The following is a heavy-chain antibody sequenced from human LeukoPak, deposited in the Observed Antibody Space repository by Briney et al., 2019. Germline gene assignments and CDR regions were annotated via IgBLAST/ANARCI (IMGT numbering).Heavy chain of an antibody. CDR3: AKVDCSGGSCYDGAFDI. CDR2: ISGSGGST. V-gene: IGHV3-23*01. CDR1: GFTFSSYA. D-gene: IGHD2-15*01. J-gene: IGHJ3*02. Sequence: AGGSLRLSCAASGFTFSSYAMSWVRQAPGKGLEWVSAISGSGGSTYYADSVKGRFTISRDNSKNTLYLQMNSLRAEDTAVYYCAKVDCSGGSCYDGAFDIWGQGAKVTVSS.